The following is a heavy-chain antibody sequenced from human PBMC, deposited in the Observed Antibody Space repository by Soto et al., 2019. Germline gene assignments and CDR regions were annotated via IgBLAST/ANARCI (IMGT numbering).Heavy chain of an antibody. J-gene: IGHJ5*02. V-gene: IGHV1-69*01. CDR1: GGTFSSFA. CDR2: TIPLVGTT. D-gene: IGHD1-26*01. Sequence: QVQLVQSGAEVKKPGSSVKVSCKTSGGTFSSFAINWVRQAPGQGLEWMGGTIPLVGTTDYAQKFQGRVTITADESTGTVYMELSSLRSEDTAIYYRAEIVGATNGWFDPWGQGTLVTVSS. CDR3: AEIVGATNGWFDP.